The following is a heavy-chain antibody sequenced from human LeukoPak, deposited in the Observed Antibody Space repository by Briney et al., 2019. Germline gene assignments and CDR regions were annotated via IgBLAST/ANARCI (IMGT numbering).Heavy chain of an antibody. CDR3: ARVQEGYCSGGSCYSDWTNWFDP. J-gene: IGHJ5*02. CDR1: GGTFSSYA. Sequence: ASVKVSCKASGGTFSSYAISWVRQAPGQGLEWMGGIIPIFGTANYAQKFQGRVTITADESTSTAYMELSSLRSEDTAVYYCARVQEGYCSGGSCYSDWTNWFDPWGQGTLVTVSS. V-gene: IGHV1-69*13. CDR2: IIPIFGTA. D-gene: IGHD2-15*01.